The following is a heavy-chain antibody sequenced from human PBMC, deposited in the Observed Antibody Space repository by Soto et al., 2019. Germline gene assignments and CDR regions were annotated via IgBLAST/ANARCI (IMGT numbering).Heavy chain of an antibody. CDR2: IMPFFGSG. Sequence: QVYLVQSGAEVKKPGSSVKVSCKALRGTFTNYAFSWVRQAPGQGLEWMGGIMPFFGSGNYAQKCQGRINITADESTSSVYLELNSLRSEDTAVYYCARDRAGYYSHFVYWGQGTLVTVSS. D-gene: IGHD3-22*01. CDR3: ARDRAGYYSHFVY. CDR1: RGTFTNYA. V-gene: IGHV1-69*01. J-gene: IGHJ4*02.